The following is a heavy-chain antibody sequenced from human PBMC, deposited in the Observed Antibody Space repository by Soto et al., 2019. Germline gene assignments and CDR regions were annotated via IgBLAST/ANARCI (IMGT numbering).Heavy chain of an antibody. V-gene: IGHV3-74*01. Sequence: GGSLRLSCAASGFTFSNYWMHWVRQAPGKGLVWVSRINSDGTRTNYADSVKGRFTISRDNAEDTLYLQMNSLTAEDTAVYYCARVAVGYYYMDGRGKGTTVTVSS. CDR2: INSDGTRT. CDR1: GFTFSNYW. CDR3: ARVAVGYYYMDG. J-gene: IGHJ6*03.